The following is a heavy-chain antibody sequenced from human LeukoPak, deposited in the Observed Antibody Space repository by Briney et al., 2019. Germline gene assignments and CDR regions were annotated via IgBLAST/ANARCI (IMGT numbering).Heavy chain of an antibody. CDR3: ASRHTYDSSGYYYYYFDY. Sequence: PGGSLRLSCAASGITFSRYWMSWVRQAPGKGLEWVANIKQDGSEKEYVDSVKGRFTISRDNAKNSLYLQMNILRAEDTAVYYCASRHTYDSSGYYYYYFDYWGQGTLVTVSS. D-gene: IGHD3-22*01. J-gene: IGHJ4*02. CDR1: GITFSRYW. V-gene: IGHV3-7*01. CDR2: IKQDGSEK.